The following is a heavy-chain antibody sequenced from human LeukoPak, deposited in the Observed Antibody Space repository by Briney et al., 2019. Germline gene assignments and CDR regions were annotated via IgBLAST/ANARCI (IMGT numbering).Heavy chain of an antibody. Sequence: GASVKVSCTASGGTFSSYAISWVRQAPGQGLEWMGGIIPIFGTANYAQKFQGRVTITANESTSTAYMELSSLRSEDTAVYYCARVGQQLVLLPFLDYWGQGTLVTVSS. CDR1: GGTFSSYA. D-gene: IGHD6-13*01. CDR2: IIPIFGTA. J-gene: IGHJ4*02. CDR3: ARVGQQLVLLPFLDY. V-gene: IGHV1-69*13.